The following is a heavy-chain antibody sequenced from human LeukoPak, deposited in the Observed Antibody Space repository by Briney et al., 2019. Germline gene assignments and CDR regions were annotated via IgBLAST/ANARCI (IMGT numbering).Heavy chain of an antibody. J-gene: IGHJ4*02. CDR3: ARVKFGDYAIDY. V-gene: IGHV3-21*01. Sequence: PGGSLRLSCAASGFTFSTYSMNWVRQAPGKGLEWVSSISGSSDYIFYADSVKGRFTISRDNAENSLYLQMNNLRAEDTAVYYCARVKFGDYAIDYWGQGTLVTVSS. CDR2: ISGSSDYI. CDR1: GFTFSTYS. D-gene: IGHD4-17*01.